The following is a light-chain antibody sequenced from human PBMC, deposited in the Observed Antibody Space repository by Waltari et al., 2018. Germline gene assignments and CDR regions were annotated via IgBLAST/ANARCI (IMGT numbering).Light chain of an antibody. Sequence: QSALTQPPSASGSPGQSVTISCTGTSSDVGGYNYVSWYPPHPGKAPKLMIYEVSKRPSAVPDRFSGSTSGNTASLSVSGLRAEDEADYYCSSYAGNNNVVFGGGTKLTVL. V-gene: IGLV2-8*01. J-gene: IGLJ2*01. CDR3: SSYAGNNNVV. CDR2: EVS. CDR1: SSDVGGYNY.